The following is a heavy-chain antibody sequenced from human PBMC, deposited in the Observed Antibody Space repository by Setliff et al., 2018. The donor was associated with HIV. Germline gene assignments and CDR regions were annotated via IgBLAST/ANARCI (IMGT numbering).Heavy chain of an antibody. CDR2: INPSDGST. CDR3: AGGGHYSGSYLSSDYYMDV. D-gene: IGHD1-26*01. V-gene: IGHV1-46*01. J-gene: IGHJ6*03. CDR1: GDPFTNFY. Sequence: ASVKVSCKASGDPFTNFYIHWVRQAPGQGLEWLGMINPSDGSTTYAQKLQGRVTMTSDTSTSTVYMDLSSLRSEDTAVYYCAGGGHYSGSYLSSDYYMDVWGKGTTVTVSS.